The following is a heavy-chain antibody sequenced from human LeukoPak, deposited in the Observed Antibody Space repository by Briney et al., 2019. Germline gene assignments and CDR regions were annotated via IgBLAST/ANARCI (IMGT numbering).Heavy chain of an antibody. CDR1: GGSISDDY. D-gene: IGHD6-19*01. CDR3: ARGAGWYNC. J-gene: IGHJ4*02. Sequence: SETLSLTCTVSGGSISDDYWSWLRQPPEKGLEWIAYIHYSGTTNYNPSLKSRVSISIDTSKKQFSLKVSSVTAADTAVYYCARGAGWYNCWGQGTLVTVSS. V-gene: IGHV4-59*01. CDR2: IHYSGTT.